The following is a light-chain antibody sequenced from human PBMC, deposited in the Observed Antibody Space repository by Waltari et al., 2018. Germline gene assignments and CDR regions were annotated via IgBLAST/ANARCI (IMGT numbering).Light chain of an antibody. V-gene: IGKV1-9*01. CDR3: QQLKGFPIT. Sequence: DIQLTQSPSFLSASVGDTVTITCRASQDINHYLAWYQQKPGKAPNHLFYAVSTLRSGVPSRFSGSASGTEFTLTINSLQPEDFATYYCQQLKGFPITFGQGTRLEIK. CDR2: AVS. CDR1: QDINHY. J-gene: IGKJ5*01.